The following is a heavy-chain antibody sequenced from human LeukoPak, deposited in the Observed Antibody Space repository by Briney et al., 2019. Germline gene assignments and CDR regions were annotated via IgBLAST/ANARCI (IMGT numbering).Heavy chain of an antibody. CDR2: ISYDGSNK. J-gene: IGHJ4*02. D-gene: IGHD2-2*02. V-gene: IGHV3-30-3*01. CDR3: ARGYCSSTSCYTGFDY. Sequence: GGSLRLSCAASGFTFSSYAMHWVRQAPGKGLEWVAVISYDGSNKYYADSVKGRFTISRDNSKNTLYLQMNSLRAEDMAVYYCARGYCSSTSCYTGFDYWGQGTLVTVSS. CDR1: GFTFSSYA.